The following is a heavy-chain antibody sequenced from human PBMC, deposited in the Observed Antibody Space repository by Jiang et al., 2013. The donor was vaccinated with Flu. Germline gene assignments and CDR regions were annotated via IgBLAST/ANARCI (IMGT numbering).Heavy chain of an antibody. CDR3: ARGGYRSGWYLSDY. V-gene: IGHV3-21*01. J-gene: IGHJ4*02. Sequence: EWVSSISSSSSYIYYADSVKGRFTISRDNAKNSLYLQMNSLRAEDTAVYYCARGGYRSGWYLSDYWGQGTLVTVSS. CDR2: ISSSSSYI. D-gene: IGHD6-19*01.